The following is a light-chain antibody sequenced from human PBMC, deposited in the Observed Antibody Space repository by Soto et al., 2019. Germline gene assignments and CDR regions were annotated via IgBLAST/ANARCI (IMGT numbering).Light chain of an antibody. CDR2: SDS. CDR3: ASWDASLNGYV. Sequence: QSVLTQPPSASGTPGQRVTISCSGSTSNIGSKTVNWCQQLPETAPKLIIYSDSQRPSGVPDRFSASKSGTSASLAISGLQSEDEADYDCASWDASLNGYVFGTGTKRTVL. CDR1: TSNIGSKT. J-gene: IGLJ1*01. V-gene: IGLV1-44*01.